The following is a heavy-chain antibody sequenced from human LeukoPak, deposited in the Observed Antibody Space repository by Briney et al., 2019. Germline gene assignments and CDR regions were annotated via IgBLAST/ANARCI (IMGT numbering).Heavy chain of an antibody. CDR2: ISSSSSYI. J-gene: IGHJ4*02. D-gene: IGHD3-22*01. CDR3: ARDPPDSYDSSGDSDY. V-gene: IGHV3-21*01. CDR1: GFTFSSYS. Sequence: PGGSLRLSCAASGFTFSSYSMNWVRQAPGKGLEWVSSISSSSSYIYYADSVKGRFTISRDNAKNSLYLQMNSLRAEDTAVYCCARDPPDSYDSSGDSDYWGQRILVTVSS.